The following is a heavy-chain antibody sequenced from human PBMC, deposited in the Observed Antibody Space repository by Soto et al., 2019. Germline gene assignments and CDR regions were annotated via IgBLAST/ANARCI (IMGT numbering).Heavy chain of an antibody. D-gene: IGHD1-1*01. J-gene: IGHJ5*02. Sequence: SEPHSHTCGVAGASISGLYGSWIRKYAGKGLEWIGRIYATGATDYNPSLKSRVMMSVDTSKKQFSLKLRSVTAADTAVYYCVRDGTKTLRDWFDPWGQG. CDR2: IYATGAT. CDR1: GASISGLY. V-gene: IGHV4-4*07. CDR3: VRDGTKTLRDWFDP.